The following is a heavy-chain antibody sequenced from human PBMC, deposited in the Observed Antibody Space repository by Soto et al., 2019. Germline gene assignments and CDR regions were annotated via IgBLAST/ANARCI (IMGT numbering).Heavy chain of an antibody. CDR2: IYHSGST. CDR3: ARTGKQQLHYY. D-gene: IGHD6-13*01. V-gene: IGHV4-38-2*01. CDR1: GYSISIGYY. J-gene: IGHJ4*02. Sequence: SETLSLTCAVSGYSISIGYYWVWIRQPPGKGLEWIGSIYHSGSTYYNPSLKSRVTISVDTSKNQFSLKLSSVTAADTAVYYCARTGKQQLHYYWCQGTLVPVSS.